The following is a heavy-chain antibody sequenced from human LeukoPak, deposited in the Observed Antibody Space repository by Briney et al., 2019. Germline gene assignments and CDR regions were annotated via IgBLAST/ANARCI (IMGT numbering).Heavy chain of an antibody. Sequence: ASVKVSCKASGYTFTSYGISWVRQAPGQGLEWMGWISAYNGNTNYAQKLQGRVTMTTDTSTSTAYMELRSLRSDDAAVYYCARDPKYDDSTDPLDYWGQGTLVTVSS. J-gene: IGHJ4*02. V-gene: IGHV1-18*01. D-gene: IGHD3-22*01. CDR1: GYTFTSYG. CDR2: ISAYNGNT. CDR3: ARDPKYDDSTDPLDY.